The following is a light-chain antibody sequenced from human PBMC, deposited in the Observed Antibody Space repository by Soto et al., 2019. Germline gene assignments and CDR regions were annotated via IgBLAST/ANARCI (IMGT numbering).Light chain of an antibody. Sequence: QSVLTQPRSVSGSPGQSVTISCTGTSSDVGGYYYVSWYQQHPGKAPKLMIYDVNKRPSGVPDRFSGSKSGNTASLTISGLQPEDESDYYCCSYAGTYTYVFGTGTKLTVL. CDR3: CSYAGTYTYV. V-gene: IGLV2-11*01. CDR1: SSDVGGYYY. J-gene: IGLJ1*01. CDR2: DVN.